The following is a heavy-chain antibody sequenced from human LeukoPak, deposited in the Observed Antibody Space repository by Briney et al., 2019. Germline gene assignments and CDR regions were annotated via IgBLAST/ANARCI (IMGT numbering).Heavy chain of an antibody. CDR1: GFTFSSYA. CDR2: ISYDGSNK. J-gene: IGHJ3*02. CDR3: ARDSQARCFEGGAFDI. D-gene: IGHD3-9*01. Sequence: GGSLRLSCAASGFTFSSYAMHWVRQAPGKGLEWVAVISYDGSNKYYPDSVKGRFTISRDNSKNTLYLQMNSLRAEDTAVYYCARDSQARCFEGGAFDIWGQGTMVTVSS. V-gene: IGHV3-30*04.